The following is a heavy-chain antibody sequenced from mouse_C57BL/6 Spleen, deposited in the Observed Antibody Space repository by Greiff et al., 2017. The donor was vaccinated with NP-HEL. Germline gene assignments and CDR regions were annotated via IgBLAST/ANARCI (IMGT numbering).Heavy chain of an antibody. CDR2: IHPNSGST. J-gene: IGHJ3*01. V-gene: IGHV1-64*01. Sequence: VKLQQPGAELVKPGASVKLSCKASGYTFTSYWMHWVKQRPGQGLEWIGMIHPNSGSTNYNEKFKSKATLTVDKSSSTAYMQLSSLTSEDSAVYDCARRNWDWFAYWGQGTLVTVAA. D-gene: IGHD4-1*01. CDR3: ARRNWDWFAY. CDR1: GYTFTSYW.